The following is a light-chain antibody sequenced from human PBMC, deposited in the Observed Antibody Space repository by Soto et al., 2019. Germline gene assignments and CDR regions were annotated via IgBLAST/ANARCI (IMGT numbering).Light chain of an antibody. Sequence: QSALTQPASVSGSPGQSITISCTGTSSDIGGYNYVSWHQQHPGKAPKVLIYEVDNRPSGVSNRFSGSKAGSTASLTISGLQPEDEADYYCSSFTSSSTLVFGGGTQLTVL. J-gene: IGLJ2*01. CDR1: SSDIGGYNY. V-gene: IGLV2-14*01. CDR2: EVD. CDR3: SSFTSSSTLV.